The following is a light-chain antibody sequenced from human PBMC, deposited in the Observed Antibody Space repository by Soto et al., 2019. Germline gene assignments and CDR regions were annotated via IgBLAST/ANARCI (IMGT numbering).Light chain of an antibody. Sequence: QSVLTQPASVSGSPGQSITISCTGSRSDIGSYDYVSWYQQYPGQAPKVIIYEVKNRPSGISDRFSASKSGNTASLTISGLQAEDEAEYYCSSYTSTTSVYVFGSGTKLTVL. CDR3: SSYTSTTSVYV. CDR2: EVK. V-gene: IGLV2-14*01. J-gene: IGLJ1*01. CDR1: RSDIGSYDY.